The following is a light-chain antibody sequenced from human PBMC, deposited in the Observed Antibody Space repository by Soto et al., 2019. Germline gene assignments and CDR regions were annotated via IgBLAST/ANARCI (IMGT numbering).Light chain of an antibody. Sequence: QSALTQPASVSGSPGQSITISCTGSSSDIGAYNYVSWFQQYPGKAPKLIISEVSNRPSGVSNRFSGSKSGTAASLTISVLQTEDEADYFCFSFTTDWTHVFGTGTKLTXL. CDR3: FSFTTDWTHV. CDR2: EVS. CDR1: SSDIGAYNY. J-gene: IGLJ1*01. V-gene: IGLV2-14*01.